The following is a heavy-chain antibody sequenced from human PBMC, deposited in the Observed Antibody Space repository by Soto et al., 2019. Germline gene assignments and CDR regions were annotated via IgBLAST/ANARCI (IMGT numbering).Heavy chain of an antibody. CDR3: ARGVGLRYFDWLLYYYFDY. Sequence: ASVKVSCKASGYTFINYALHWVRQAPGQRLDWIGRINAGNGNTKYSQKFQGRVTITRDTSASTAYMELRSLRSDDTAVYYCARGVGLRYFDWLLYYYFDYWGQGTLVTVSS. CDR2: INAGNGNT. V-gene: IGHV1-3*01. J-gene: IGHJ4*02. D-gene: IGHD3-9*01. CDR1: GYTFINYA.